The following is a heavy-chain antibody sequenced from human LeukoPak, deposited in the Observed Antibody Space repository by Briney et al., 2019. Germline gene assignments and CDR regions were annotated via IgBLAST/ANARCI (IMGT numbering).Heavy chain of an antibody. D-gene: IGHD3-10*01. J-gene: IGHJ5*02. CDR3: ARGGYYGSGNDFRFDP. CDR1: GYFINNGYY. Sequence: SETLSLTCTVSGYFINNGYYWGWIRQPPGQGLEWIGSIYHSGRTYYNPSLKSRVTISVDTSKNQFSLKLSSVTAADTAVYYCARGGYYGSGNDFRFDPWGQGTLVTVSS. V-gene: IGHV4-38-2*02. CDR2: IYHSGRT.